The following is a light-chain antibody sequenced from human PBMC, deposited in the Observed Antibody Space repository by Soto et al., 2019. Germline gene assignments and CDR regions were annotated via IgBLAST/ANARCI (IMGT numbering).Light chain of an antibody. CDR1: QSVTFD. CDR2: GAF. J-gene: IGKJ4*01. V-gene: IGKV3-15*01. Sequence: EIVLTQSPATLSVSPGGSATLSCRASQSVTFDLAWYQQRPGQAPRLLIYGAFKRATGVPARFSGSGSGTEFTLTISGLESEGFAVYYCQKYTNLETFGGGTRVEIK. CDR3: QKYTNLET.